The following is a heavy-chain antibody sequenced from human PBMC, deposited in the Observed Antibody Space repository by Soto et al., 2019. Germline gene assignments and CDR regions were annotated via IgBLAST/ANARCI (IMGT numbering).Heavy chain of an antibody. CDR3: AREVPQFALGMDV. CDR1: GGTFSSYA. CDR2: IIPIFGTA. Sequence: SVKVSCKASGGTFSSYAISRVRQAPGQGLEWMGGIIPIFGTANYAQKFQGRVTITADKSTSTAYMELSSLRSEDTAVYYCAREVPQFALGMDVWGQGTTVTVSS. V-gene: IGHV1-69*06. D-gene: IGHD3-10*01. J-gene: IGHJ6*02.